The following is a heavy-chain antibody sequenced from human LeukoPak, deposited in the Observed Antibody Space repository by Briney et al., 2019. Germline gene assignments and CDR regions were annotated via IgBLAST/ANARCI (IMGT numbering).Heavy chain of an antibody. J-gene: IGHJ4*02. CDR1: GFTFSNSW. Sequence: GGSLRLSCAASGFTFSNSWMSWVRQAPGKGLEWVAYIKKTGSETYYVDSVKGRFTITRDNARNSLYLQMNSLRAEDTAVYYCLRDLNWSLDQWGQGTLVTVSS. CDR3: LRDLNWSLDQ. V-gene: IGHV3-7*01. D-gene: IGHD1-20*01. CDR2: IKKTGSET.